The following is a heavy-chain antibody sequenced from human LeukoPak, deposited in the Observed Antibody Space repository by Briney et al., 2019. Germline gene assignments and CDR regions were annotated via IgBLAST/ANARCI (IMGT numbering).Heavy chain of an antibody. CDR1: GDSVSSNSAA. J-gene: IGHJ4*02. CDR3: AGGYDILTGDRYYFDY. D-gene: IGHD3-9*01. Sequence: SQTLSLTCAISGDSVSSNSAAWNWIRQSPSRGLEWLGRTYYRSEWYNDYAVSVKSRITINPDTSKNQFSLQLNSVTPEDTAVYYCAGGYDILTGDRYYFDYWGQGTLVTVSS. V-gene: IGHV6-1*01. CDR2: TYYRSEWYN.